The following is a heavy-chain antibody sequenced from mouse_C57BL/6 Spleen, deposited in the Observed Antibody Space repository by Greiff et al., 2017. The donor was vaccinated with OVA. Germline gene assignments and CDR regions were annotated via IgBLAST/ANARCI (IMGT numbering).Heavy chain of an antibody. CDR2: INPGSGGT. D-gene: IGHD4-1*01. Sequence: QVQLQQSGAELVRPGTSVKVSCKASGYAFTNYLIEWVKQRPGQGLEWIGVINPGSGGTNYNEKFKGKATLTADKSSSTTYMQLSSLTSEDSAVYFCARSQGQTGTYFDYWGQGTTLTVSS. J-gene: IGHJ2*01. CDR1: GYAFTNYL. V-gene: IGHV1-54*01. CDR3: ARSQGQTGTYFDY.